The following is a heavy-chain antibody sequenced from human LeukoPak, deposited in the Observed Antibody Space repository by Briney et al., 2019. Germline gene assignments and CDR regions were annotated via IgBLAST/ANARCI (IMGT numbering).Heavy chain of an antibody. Sequence: PGRSLRLSCAASGFTFTNYGIHWVRQAPGKGLEWVAVISYDGSNKYYADSVKGRFTISRDNSKNTLYLQMNSLRAEDTAVYYCAKDSSMGSYPTFDYWGQGTLVTVSS. D-gene: IGHD1-26*01. CDR1: GFTFTNYG. CDR2: ISYDGSNK. V-gene: IGHV3-30*18. CDR3: AKDSSMGSYPTFDY. J-gene: IGHJ4*02.